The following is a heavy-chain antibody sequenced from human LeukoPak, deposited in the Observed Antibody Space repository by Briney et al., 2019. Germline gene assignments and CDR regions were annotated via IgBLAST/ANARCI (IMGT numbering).Heavy chain of an antibody. CDR2: IRSKANSYET. CDR1: GFTFSGSA. V-gene: IGHV3-73*01. Sequence: GGTLRLSCAASGFTFSGSAMHWVRQASGKGLERVGRIRSKANSYETAYAASVKGRFTISRDDSKNTAYLQMNSLKTEDTAVYYCTTYLGVMDLSYLQYWGQGTLVTVSS. CDR3: TTYLGVMDLSYLQY. D-gene: IGHD3-10*01. J-gene: IGHJ4*02.